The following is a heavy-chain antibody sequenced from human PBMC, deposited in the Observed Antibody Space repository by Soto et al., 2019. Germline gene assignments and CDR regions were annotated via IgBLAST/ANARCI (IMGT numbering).Heavy chain of an antibody. D-gene: IGHD3-9*01. CDR2: IFATSTTI. Sequence: GGSLRLSCVASGLPFSSYSLVWVRQAPGKGLEWVSYIFATSTTIYYADSVKGRFTVSRDNAQNSLFLLMNSLRAEDTAVYYCARDKDWAFDYWGQGTLVTVSS. J-gene: IGHJ4*02. CDR3: ARDKDWAFDY. V-gene: IGHV3-48*04. CDR1: GLPFSSYS.